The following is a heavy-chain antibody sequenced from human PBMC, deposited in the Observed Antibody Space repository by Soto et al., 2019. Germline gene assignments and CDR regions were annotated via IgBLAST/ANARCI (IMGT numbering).Heavy chain of an antibody. CDR2: FSGSGGST. CDR3: ARDWTGDTCTCLDV. CDR1: GFTFSNYA. J-gene: IGHJ6*02. Sequence: EVQLLESGGGLVQPGGSLRLSCAAAGFTFSNYALTWVRQSPGKGLEWVSTFSGSGGSTYYADSVRGRFTISRDNSKNTLFLQLNSLRVEDTAIYYCARDWTGDTCTCLDVLGQGTTGSVSS. D-gene: IGHD3-3*01. V-gene: IGHV3-23*01.